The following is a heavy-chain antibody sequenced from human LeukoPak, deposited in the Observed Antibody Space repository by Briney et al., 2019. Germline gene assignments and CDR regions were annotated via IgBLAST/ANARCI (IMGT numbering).Heavy chain of an antibody. Sequence: TLSLTCTVSGGSISSGSYYWSWIRQPAGKGLEWIGRFYTSGSTNYNPSLKSRVTISVDTSKNRFSLRLGSVTAADTAVYYCARVQANWGPNWFDPWGQGTLVTVSS. D-gene: IGHD7-27*01. CDR2: FYTSGST. V-gene: IGHV4-61*02. CDR3: ARVQANWGPNWFDP. CDR1: GGSISSGSYY. J-gene: IGHJ5*02.